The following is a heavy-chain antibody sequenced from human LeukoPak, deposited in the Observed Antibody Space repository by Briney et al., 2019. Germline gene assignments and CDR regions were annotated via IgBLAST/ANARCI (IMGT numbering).Heavy chain of an antibody. CDR3: AKATRGVSVLLYGMDV. Sequence: GGSLRLSCAASGFTFSSHWMNWVRQAPGKGLEWVANIKQDGSEKYYVDSVKGRFTISRDNAKNTLYLQMNDLRVEDTALYYCAKATRGVSVLLYGMDVWGQGTTVVVSS. CDR1: GFTFSSHW. CDR2: IKQDGSEK. D-gene: IGHD3-10*01. V-gene: IGHV3-7*01. J-gene: IGHJ6*02.